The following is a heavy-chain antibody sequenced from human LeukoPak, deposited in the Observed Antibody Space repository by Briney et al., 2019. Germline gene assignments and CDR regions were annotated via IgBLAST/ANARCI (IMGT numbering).Heavy chain of an antibody. CDR2: ISGSSSTI. Sequence: GGSLRLSCAASGFTFSSYSMNWVRQAPGKGLEWVSYISGSSSTIYYADSVKGRFTISRDNAKNSLYLQMNSLRAEDTAVYYCARCGGSSIYYYYYMDVWGKGTTVTVSS. CDR3: ARCGGSSIYYYYYMDV. D-gene: IGHD2-15*01. J-gene: IGHJ6*03. CDR1: GFTFSSYS. V-gene: IGHV3-48*01.